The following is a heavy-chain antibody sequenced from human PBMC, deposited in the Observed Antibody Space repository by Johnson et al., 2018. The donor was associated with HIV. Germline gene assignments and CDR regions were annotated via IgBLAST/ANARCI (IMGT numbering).Heavy chain of an antibody. CDR2: ISSSGSTI. CDR3: AKGADYADYEGAFDI. V-gene: IGHV3-11*04. Sequence: QVQLVESGGGLVKPGGSLRLSCVASGFTFKDHYMSWIRQAPGKGLEWVSYISSSGSTIYYADSVKGRFTISRDNSKNTLYLQMNSLRVEDTAVYYCAKGADYADYEGAFDIWGQGTMVTVSS. D-gene: IGHD4-17*01. CDR1: GFTFKDHY. J-gene: IGHJ3*02.